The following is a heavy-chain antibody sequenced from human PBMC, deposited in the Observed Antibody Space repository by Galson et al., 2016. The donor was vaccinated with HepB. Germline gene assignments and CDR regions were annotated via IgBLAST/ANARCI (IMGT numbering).Heavy chain of an antibody. J-gene: IGHJ4*02. CDR1: GFTISNYA. CDR3: AKRGTGEGNDSRGYLYYFDN. D-gene: IGHD3-22*01. V-gene: IGHV3-23*01. Sequence: SLRLSCAASGFTISNYAMNWVRQAPGKGLEWVSGISGSSASTSYADSVKGRFTVSRDNSKNTLYLQMNSLRAEDTAIYYCAKRGTGEGNDSRGYLYYFDNWGQGTLVTVSS. CDR2: ISGSSAST.